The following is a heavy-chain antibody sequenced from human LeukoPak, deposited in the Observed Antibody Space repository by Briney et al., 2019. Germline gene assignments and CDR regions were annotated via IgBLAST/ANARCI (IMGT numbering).Heavy chain of an antibody. Sequence: SETLPLTCTVSGGSISRYSWSWIRQPPGKGLEWIGYIYSSGSTNSNPSLKSRVTISVDTSKNNFSLRLASVTAADTAMYYCARQESAVGALFHWGQGPLVTVSS. J-gene: IGHJ4*02. V-gene: IGHV4-59*08. CDR2: IYSSGST. CDR1: GGSISRYS. D-gene: IGHD1-26*01. CDR3: ARQESAVGALFH.